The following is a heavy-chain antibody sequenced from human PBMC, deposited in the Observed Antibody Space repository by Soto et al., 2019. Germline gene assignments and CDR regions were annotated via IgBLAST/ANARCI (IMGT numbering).Heavy chain of an antibody. Sequence: GGSLRLSCAASGFTFDDYAMHWVRQAPGKGLEWVSGISWNSGSIGYADSVEGRFTISRDNAKNSLYLQMNSLRAEDTALYYCAKVGSRGWSDYWSQGTLVTVSS. CDR2: ISWNSGSI. CDR3: AKVGSRGWSDY. CDR1: GFTFDDYA. D-gene: IGHD6-19*01. V-gene: IGHV3-9*01. J-gene: IGHJ4*02.